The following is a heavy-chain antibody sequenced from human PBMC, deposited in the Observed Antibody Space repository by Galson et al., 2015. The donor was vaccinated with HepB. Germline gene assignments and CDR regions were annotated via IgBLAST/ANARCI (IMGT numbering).Heavy chain of an antibody. V-gene: IGHV3-21*01. Sequence: SLRLSCAASGFTFSSYSMNWVRQAPGKGLEWVSSISSSSSYIYYADSVKGRFTISRDNAKNSLYLQMNSLRAEDTAVYYCARGGRITMIVVVTTEFDYWGQGTLVTVSS. CDR2: ISSSSSYI. J-gene: IGHJ4*02. CDR3: ARGGRITMIVVVTTEFDY. D-gene: IGHD3-22*01. CDR1: GFTFSSYS.